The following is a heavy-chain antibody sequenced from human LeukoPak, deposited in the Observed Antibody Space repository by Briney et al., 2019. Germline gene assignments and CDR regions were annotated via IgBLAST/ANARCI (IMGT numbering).Heavy chain of an antibody. Sequence: KPSETLSLTCTVSGGSISSYYWSWIRQPPGKGLEWIGYICYSGSTNYNPSLKSRVTISVDTSKNQFSLKLSSVTAADTAVYYCASNYYGSGSLDYWGQGNLVTVSS. J-gene: IGHJ4*02. D-gene: IGHD3-10*01. CDR3: ASNYYGSGSLDY. V-gene: IGHV4-59*08. CDR2: ICYSGST. CDR1: GGSISSYY.